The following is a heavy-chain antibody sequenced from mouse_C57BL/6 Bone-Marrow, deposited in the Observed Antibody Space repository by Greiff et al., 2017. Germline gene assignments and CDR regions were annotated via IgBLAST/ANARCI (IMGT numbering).Heavy chain of an antibody. J-gene: IGHJ3*01. CDR2: ISSGGDYI. CDR1: GFTFSSYA. Sequence: EVKLMESGEGLVKPGGSLKLSCAASGFTFSSYAMSWVRQTPEKRLEWVAYISSGGDYIYYADTVKGRFPISRDNARNTLYLQMSSLKSEDTAMYYCTRDARTTARRRFAYWGQGTLVTVSA. CDR3: TRDARTTARRRFAY. D-gene: IGHD1-2*01. V-gene: IGHV5-9-1*02.